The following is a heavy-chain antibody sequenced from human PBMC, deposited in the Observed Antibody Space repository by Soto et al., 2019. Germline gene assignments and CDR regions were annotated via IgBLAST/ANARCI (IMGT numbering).Heavy chain of an antibody. V-gene: IGHV4-34*01. CDR2: INHSGGV. J-gene: IGHJ4*02. Sequence: QVQLQQWGAGLLKPSETLSLTCTVYGGSFSGYYWSWIRQSPGKGLEWIGEINHSGGVNYNPSSKSRVNISVDTSKNQVSLNLRSVTAADTSVYYCARGISYLGVVTAATPFDCGGTGTLVTVSS. CDR3: ARGISYLGVVTAATPFDC. D-gene: IGHD2-15*01. CDR1: GGSFSGYY.